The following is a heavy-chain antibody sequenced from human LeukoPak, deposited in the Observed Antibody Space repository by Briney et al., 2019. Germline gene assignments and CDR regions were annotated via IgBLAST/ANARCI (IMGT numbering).Heavy chain of an antibody. CDR3: TTPSSSGWNFDY. CDR1: GFTFSNAW. V-gene: IGHV3-15*01. CDR2: IKSKTDGGTT. D-gene: IGHD6-19*01. Sequence: PGGSLRLSCAASGFTFSNAWMSWVRQAPGKGLEWVGRIKSKTDGGTTDYAAPVKGRFTISRDDSKNTLYLQVNSLKTEDTAVYYCTTPSSSGWNFDYWGQGTLVTVSS. J-gene: IGHJ4*02.